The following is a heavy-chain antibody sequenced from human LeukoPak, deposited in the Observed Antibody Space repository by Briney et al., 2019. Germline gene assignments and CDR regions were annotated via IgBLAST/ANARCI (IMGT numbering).Heavy chain of an antibody. CDR2: ISSSGSTI. D-gene: IGHD5-12*01. J-gene: IGHJ3*02. Sequence: PGGSLRLSCAASGFTFSDYYMSWIRQAPGKGLEWVSYISSSGSTIYYADSVKGRFTISRDNAKNSLYLQMNSLRAEDTALYYCAKSRYSGYGYDAFDIWGQGTMVTVSS. V-gene: IGHV3-11*01. CDR1: GFTFSDYY. CDR3: AKSRYSGYGYDAFDI.